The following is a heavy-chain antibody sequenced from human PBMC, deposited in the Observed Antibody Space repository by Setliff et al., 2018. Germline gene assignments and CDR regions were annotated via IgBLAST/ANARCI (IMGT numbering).Heavy chain of an antibody. CDR2: INGDGGVA. CDR1: GFAFNTYW. CDR3: TRDIVVFTDIDYYYSGMDV. D-gene: IGHD2-21*01. V-gene: IGHV3-74*01. J-gene: IGHJ6*02. Sequence: GGSLRLSCAASGFAFNTYWMHWVRQVPGKGLVWVARINGDGGVANYADAVKGRFTISRDNAKNTLSLQMNTLKAEDTAVYYCTRDIVVFTDIDYYYSGMDVWGQGTAVTVSS.